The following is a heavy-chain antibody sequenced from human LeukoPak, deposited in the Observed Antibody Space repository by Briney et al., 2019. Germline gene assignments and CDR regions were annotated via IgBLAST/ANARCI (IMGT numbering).Heavy chain of an antibody. CDR1: GFTFSSYA. Sequence: GGSLRLSCAASGFTFSSYAMSWVRQAPGKGLEWVSAISGSGGSTYYADSVKGRFTISRDNSKNTLYLQMNSLRAEDTAVYYCAKAMVYIVGATPYYFDYWGQGTLVTVSS. V-gene: IGHV3-23*01. J-gene: IGHJ4*02. D-gene: IGHD1-26*01. CDR2: ISGSGGST. CDR3: AKAMVYIVGATPYYFDY.